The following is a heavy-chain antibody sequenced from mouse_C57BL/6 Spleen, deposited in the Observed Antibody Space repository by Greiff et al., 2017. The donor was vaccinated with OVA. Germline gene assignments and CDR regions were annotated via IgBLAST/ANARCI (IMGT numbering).Heavy chain of an antibody. V-gene: IGHV8-12*01. D-gene: IGHD1-1*01. Sequence: QVTLKESGPGILQSSQTLSLTCSFSGFSLSTSGMGVSWIRQPSGKGLEWLAHLYWDDDKRYNPSLKSRLTISKDTSRNQVFLKITSVDTADTATYYCARRARDYYCSRGDYAMDYWGPGTSVTVSS. CDR3: ARRARDYYCSRGDYAMDY. CDR1: GFSLSTSGMG. CDR2: LYWDDDK. J-gene: IGHJ4*01.